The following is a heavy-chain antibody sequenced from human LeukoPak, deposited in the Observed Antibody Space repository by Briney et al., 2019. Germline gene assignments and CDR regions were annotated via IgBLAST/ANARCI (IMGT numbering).Heavy chain of an antibody. CDR2: ISTGSTYI. CDR1: GFTFSTYS. V-gene: IGHV3-21*01. Sequence: PGGSLRLSCAASGFTFSTYSMNWVRQAPGKGLEWVSSISTGSTYIYYADSVKGRFTISRDNAKNALYLQMNSLRAEDTAVYYCAASAPRDYWGQGTLVTVSS. J-gene: IGHJ4*02. CDR3: AASAPRDY.